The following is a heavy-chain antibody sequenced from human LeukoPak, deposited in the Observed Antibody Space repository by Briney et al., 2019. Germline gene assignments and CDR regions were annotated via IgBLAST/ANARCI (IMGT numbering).Heavy chain of an antibody. CDR3: AKDLRGSGSYYKTDAFDI. J-gene: IGHJ3*02. CDR2: IWYDGSNK. CDR1: GFTFSSYG. V-gene: IGHV3-30*02. Sequence: GGSLRLSCAASGFTFSSYGMHWVRQAPGKGLEWVAVIWYDGSNKYYADSVKGRFTISRDNSKNTLYLQMNSLRAEDTAVYYCAKDLRGSGSYYKTDAFDIWGQGTMVTVSS. D-gene: IGHD3-10*01.